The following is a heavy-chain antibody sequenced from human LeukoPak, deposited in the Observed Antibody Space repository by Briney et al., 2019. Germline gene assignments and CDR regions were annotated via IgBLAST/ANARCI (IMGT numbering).Heavy chain of an antibody. CDR2: IGTAGDT. CDR1: GSTFSSYD. D-gene: IGHD6-19*01. V-gene: IGHV3-13*04. J-gene: IGHJ4*02. Sequence: GGPLRLTCAASGSTFSSYDMHWVRQAPGKGLEWVSAIGTAGDTNYTGSVKGRFTISTDTAKNSLYLQMNCVSAGDTAVYYCARAVAGTFYFDYWGQGTLVTVSS. CDR3: ARAVAGTFYFDY.